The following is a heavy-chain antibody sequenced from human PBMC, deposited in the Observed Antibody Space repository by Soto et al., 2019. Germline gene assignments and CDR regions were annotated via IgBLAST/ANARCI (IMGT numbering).Heavy chain of an antibody. V-gene: IGHV3-23*01. CDR2: ISGSGGST. Sequence: GGSLRLSCAASGYTFSSYAMSWVRQAPGKGLEWVSAISGSGGSTYYADSVKGRFTISRVNSKNTLYLQMNSLRAEDTAVYYCVKTGFWYSSGAYYFDYWGQGTLVTVSS. D-gene: IGHD6-19*01. CDR3: VKTGFWYSSGAYYFDY. J-gene: IGHJ4*02. CDR1: GYTFSSYA.